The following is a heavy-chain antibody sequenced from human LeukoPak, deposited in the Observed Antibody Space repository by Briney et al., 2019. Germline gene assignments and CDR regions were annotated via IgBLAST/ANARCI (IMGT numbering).Heavy chain of an antibody. V-gene: IGHV1-18*01. CDR3: ARDRGGRYYYGSSGYYYV. D-gene: IGHD3-22*01. Sequence: ASVKVSCKASGYTFTSYGIAWVRQAPGQGLEWMGWISAYNGNTNYAQKLQGRVTMTTDTSTSTAYMELRSLRSDDTAVYYCARDRGGRYYYGSSGYYYVWGQGTLVTVSS. CDR2: ISAYNGNT. J-gene: IGHJ4*02. CDR1: GYTFTSYG.